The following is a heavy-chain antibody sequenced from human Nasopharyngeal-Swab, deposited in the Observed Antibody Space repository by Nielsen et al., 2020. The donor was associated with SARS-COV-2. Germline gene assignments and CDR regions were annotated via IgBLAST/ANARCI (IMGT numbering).Heavy chain of an antibody. CDR3: ARDGYCSGESCGYFDY. J-gene: IGHJ4*02. Sequence: SETLSLTCTDSGGSISIYSWSWIRQSPGKGLEWIGNIDYSGSTKYNPSLKSRVTMSLDTSKNQLSLRLDSVSAADTAVYSCARDGYCSGESCGYFDYWGQGTLVTVSS. D-gene: IGHD2-15*01. CDR2: IDYSGST. CDR1: GGSISIYS. V-gene: IGHV4-59*01.